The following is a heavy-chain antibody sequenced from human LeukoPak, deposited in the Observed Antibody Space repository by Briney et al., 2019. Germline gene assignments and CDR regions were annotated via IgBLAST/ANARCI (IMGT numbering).Heavy chain of an antibody. J-gene: IGHJ4*02. CDR1: GLTLSNYW. Sequence: PGGSLRLSCGATGLTLSNYWMHLVRQVPGKGLVWVSHITSDGSGTSYADSVKGRFTISRDIPKNTLYLQMNSLRAEDTAVYYCARDGILGSHDYWGQGTLVTVSS. V-gene: IGHV3-74*01. CDR2: ITSDGSGT. D-gene: IGHD2-15*01. CDR3: ARDGILGSHDY.